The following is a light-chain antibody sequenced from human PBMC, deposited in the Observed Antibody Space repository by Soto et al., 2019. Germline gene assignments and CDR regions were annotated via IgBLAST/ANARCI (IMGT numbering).Light chain of an antibody. CDR1: QSIDNNY. V-gene: IGKV3-20*01. CDR2: GAS. Sequence: EIVLTHSTGTLSLSPGERATLSCRASQSIDNNYLAWYQQKPGQAPRLVIYGASTRATDIPDRFSGSGSGTDFTLTISRLEPEDFAVYYCQQYGSSPWTFGQGSKVDVK. J-gene: IGKJ1*01. CDR3: QQYGSSPWT.